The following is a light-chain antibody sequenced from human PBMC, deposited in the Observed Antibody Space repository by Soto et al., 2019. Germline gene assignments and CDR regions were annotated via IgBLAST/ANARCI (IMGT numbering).Light chain of an antibody. CDR1: SSNIGNNY. V-gene: IGLV1-51*01. CDR3: GTWDSSLSAGVV. Sequence: QSVLTQPPSVSAAPGQTVTISCSGSSSNIGNNYVSWYQQLPGTAPKLLIYDNNKRPSGIPDRFSGSKSGTSATLGITGLQTGDEADYYCGTWDSSLSAGVVFGGGTKVTV. J-gene: IGLJ2*01. CDR2: DNN.